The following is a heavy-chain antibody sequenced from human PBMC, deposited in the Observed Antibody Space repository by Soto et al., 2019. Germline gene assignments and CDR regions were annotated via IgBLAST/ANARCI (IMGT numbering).Heavy chain of an antibody. CDR1: GFTFSSYA. D-gene: IGHD1-26*01. CDR2: ISGSGGST. CDR3: AKNGYRVGATRLFDY. J-gene: IGHJ4*02. V-gene: IGHV3-23*01. Sequence: PGGSLRLSCAASGFTFSSYAMSWVRQAPGKGLEWVSAISGSGGSTYYADSVKGRFTISRDNSKNTLYLQMNSLRAEDTAVYYCAKNGYRVGATRLFDYWGQGILVTVSS.